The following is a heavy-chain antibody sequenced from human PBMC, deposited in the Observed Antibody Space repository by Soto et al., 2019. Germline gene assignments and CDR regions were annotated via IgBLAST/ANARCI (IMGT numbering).Heavy chain of an antibody. Sequence: GESLKISCRGSGFTFTSYWIDWVRQMPGKGPEWMGRIYPGDSETRYSPSFQGQVTISADKSISTAYLHWSSLKASDTAIYYCARRASIAGLNWLDPWGQGTLVTVSS. CDR3: ARRASIAGLNWLDP. CDR2: IYPGDSET. V-gene: IGHV5-51*01. CDR1: GFTFTSYW. J-gene: IGHJ5*02. D-gene: IGHD6-6*01.